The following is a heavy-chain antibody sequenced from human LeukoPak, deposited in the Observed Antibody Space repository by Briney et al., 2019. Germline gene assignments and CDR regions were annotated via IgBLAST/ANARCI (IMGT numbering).Heavy chain of an antibody. CDR2: ISSSSNYR. CDR1: GFTFSSYS. V-gene: IGHV3-21*01. CDR3: ARTSVAAAISPYYFDY. J-gene: IGHJ4*02. Sequence: GGSLRLSCAASGFTFSSYSMNWVRQAPGKGLEWVSFISSSSNYRYYADSVKGRFTISRDNAKNSLYLQMASLRAEDTAVYYCARTSVAAAISPYYFDYWGQGTLVAVSS. D-gene: IGHD2-2*02.